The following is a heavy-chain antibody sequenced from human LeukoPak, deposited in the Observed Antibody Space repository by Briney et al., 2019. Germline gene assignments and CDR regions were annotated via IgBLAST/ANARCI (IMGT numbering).Heavy chain of an antibody. CDR1: GYTFTGHY. V-gene: IGHV1-46*01. D-gene: IGHD7-27*01. J-gene: IGHJ4*02. CDR3: ARDSNWGRFDY. Sequence: ASVKVSCKASGYTFTGHYIHWVRQAPGQGLEWMGIINPSGGSTSYAQKFQGRVTITADKSTSTAYMELSSLRSEDTAVYYCARDSNWGRFDYWGQGTLVTVSS. CDR2: INPSGGST.